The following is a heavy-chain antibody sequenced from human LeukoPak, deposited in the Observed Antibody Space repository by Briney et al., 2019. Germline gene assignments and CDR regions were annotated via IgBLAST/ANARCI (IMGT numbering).Heavy chain of an antibody. CDR2: ISYDGSNK. J-gene: IGHJ6*02. V-gene: IGHV3-30*04. Sequence: GGSLRLSCAASGFTFSSYAMHWVRQAPGKGLEWVAVISYDGSNKYYADSVKGRFTISRDNSKNTLYLQMNSLRAEDTAVYYCARDQTPYYYYGMDVWGQGTTVTFSS. CDR3: ARDQTPYYYYGMDV. CDR1: GFTFSSYA.